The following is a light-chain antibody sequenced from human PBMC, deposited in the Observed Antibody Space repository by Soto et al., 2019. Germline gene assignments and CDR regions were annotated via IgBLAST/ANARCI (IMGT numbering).Light chain of an antibody. CDR1: QSVSSN. J-gene: IGKJ1*01. Sequence: EIVLTQSPGTLSLSPGERATLSCRASQSVSSNLAWYQQKPGQAPRLLIYGASTRATGIPARFSGSGSGTDFTLIISSLEPEDFAFYYCQQGNTWPWTFGQGNKVDI. V-gene: IGKV3-11*01. CDR2: GAS. CDR3: QQGNTWPWT.